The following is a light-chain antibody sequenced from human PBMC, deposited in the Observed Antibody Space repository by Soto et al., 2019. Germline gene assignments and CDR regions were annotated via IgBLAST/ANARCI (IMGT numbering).Light chain of an antibody. CDR2: DVS. J-gene: IGLJ1*01. CDR3: SSYTTSNNRQIV. Sequence: QSVLTQPASVSGSPGQSITISCTGTSSDVGGYNYVSWYQQHPGKAPKFMIYDVSNRPSGVSNRFSGSKSGNTASLTISGHQAEDEADYYCSSYTTSNNRQIVFRNGTKLTVL. CDR1: SSDVGGYNY. V-gene: IGLV2-14*01.